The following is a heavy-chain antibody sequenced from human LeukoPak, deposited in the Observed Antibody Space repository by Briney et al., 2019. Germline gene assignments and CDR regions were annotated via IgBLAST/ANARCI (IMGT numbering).Heavy chain of an antibody. CDR2: IYYSGST. V-gene: IGHV4-59*12. Sequence: SETLSLTCTVSGGSISSYYWSWIRQPPGKGLEWIGYIYYSGSTNYNPSLKSRVTISVDRSKNQFSLKLSSVTAADTAVYYCASSGSSGGWFDPWGQGTLVTVSS. D-gene: IGHD6-6*01. CDR1: GGSISSYY. J-gene: IGHJ5*02. CDR3: ASSGSSGGWFDP.